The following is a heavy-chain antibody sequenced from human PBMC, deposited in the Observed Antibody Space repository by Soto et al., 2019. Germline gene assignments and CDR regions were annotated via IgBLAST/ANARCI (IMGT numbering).Heavy chain of an antibody. CDR1: GLTCSNAW. CDR3: TTDSYITSIIVRFDY. CDR2: VKSKNDGGTT. D-gene: IGHD3-22*01. J-gene: IGHJ4*01. V-gene: IGHV3-15*07. Sequence: GGSLRHSWAASGLTCSNAWISWVRQATGKGLEWVGRVKSKNDGGTTDFAAPVKGRFAISRDDSKNMVYLEMNSLQTEDTAIYYCTTDSYITSIIVRFDYWGHGTLVTVSS.